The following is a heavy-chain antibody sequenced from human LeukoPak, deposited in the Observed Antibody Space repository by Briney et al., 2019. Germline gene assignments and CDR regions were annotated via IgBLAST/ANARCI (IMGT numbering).Heavy chain of an antibody. CDR1: GYSFTGYY. J-gene: IGHJ6*02. CDR3: ASGAGYQLSGMDV. V-gene: IGHV1-2*02. D-gene: IGHD2-2*01. Sequence: ASVKVSCKASGYSFTGYYMHWVRQAPGQGLEWMGWINPNSGDTNYAQKFQGRITMTRDTSISTAYMDLSRLRSDDTAVYYCASGAGYQLSGMDVWGQGTTVTVSS. CDR2: INPNSGDT.